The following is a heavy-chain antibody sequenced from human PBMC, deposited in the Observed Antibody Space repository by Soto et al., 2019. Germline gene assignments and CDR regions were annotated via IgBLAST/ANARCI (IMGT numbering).Heavy chain of an antibody. J-gene: IGHJ4*02. CDR3: AKGQYPSQR. V-gene: IGHV3-23*01. CDR2: ISGSGGTK. Sequence: EVQLLESGGGLVQPGGSLRLSCAASGFTFSTYAMSWVRQAPGKGLEWVSGISGSGGTKYYADSVKGRFTISRDNSKNTLYLQMDSLRAEDTAVYYCAKGQYPSQRWGQGTLVTVSS. D-gene: IGHD2-2*02. CDR1: GFTFSTYA.